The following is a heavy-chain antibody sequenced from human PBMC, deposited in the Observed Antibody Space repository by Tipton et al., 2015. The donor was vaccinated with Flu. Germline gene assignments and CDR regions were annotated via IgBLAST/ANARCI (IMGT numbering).Heavy chain of an antibody. CDR2: IYYSGST. J-gene: IGHJ4*02. CDR3: ATKEVSYCSGGSCYSYYFDY. V-gene: IGHV4-39*01. D-gene: IGHD2-15*01. Sequence: GLVKPSETLSLTCTVSGGSISSSSYYWGWIRQPPGKGLEWIGSIYYSGSTYYNPPLKSRVTISVDTSKNQFSLKLSSVTAADTAVYYCATKEVSYCSGGSCYSYYFDYWGQGTLVTVSS. CDR1: GGSISSSSYY.